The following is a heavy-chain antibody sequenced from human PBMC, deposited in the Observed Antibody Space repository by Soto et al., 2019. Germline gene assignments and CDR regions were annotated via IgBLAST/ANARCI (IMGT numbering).Heavy chain of an antibody. CDR3: AILVGLATLQYYFEH. V-gene: IGHV4-39*01. Sequence: SETLSLTCSVSGDSINSDSYYWGWIRQPPGKGLEWIGSIYYRGNTYYNPSLKTRVTISLDKSKSQFSLKLNSVTAADSAVYFCAILVGLATLQYYFEHRGQGTQVNVPS. D-gene: IGHD1-26*01. CDR2: IYYRGNT. J-gene: IGHJ4*02. CDR1: GDSINSDSYY.